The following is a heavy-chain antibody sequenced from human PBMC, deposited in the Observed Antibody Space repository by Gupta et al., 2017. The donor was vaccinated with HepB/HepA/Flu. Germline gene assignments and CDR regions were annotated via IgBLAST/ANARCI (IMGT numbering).Heavy chain of an antibody. D-gene: IGHD3-16*02. CDR2: IYYSGNT. CDR1: GGSISSGNYY. V-gene: IGHV4-30-4*01. J-gene: IGHJ4*02. CDR3: ARGLSWVTGYFNF. Sequence: QGQLQESGPGLVKPSQTLSLTCTVSGGSISSGNYYWTWLRQPPGKGLEWMGYIYYSGNTYYNPSLKSRISMSADTSRNQFSLNLTSVTAADTAVYYWARGLSWVTGYFNFWGQGILVTVSS.